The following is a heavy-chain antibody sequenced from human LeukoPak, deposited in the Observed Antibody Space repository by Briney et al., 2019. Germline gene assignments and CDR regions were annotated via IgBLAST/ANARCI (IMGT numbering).Heavy chain of an antibody. Sequence: GGSLRLSCAASGXTFSRYAMTWVRRAPGKGLEWVSVITSGSSTYYADSVKGRFTISRENSKNTLYLQMNSLRAEDTAVYYCATYCSGPTCYSGMVYRGQGTLVTVSS. D-gene: IGHD2-15*01. V-gene: IGHV3-23*03. J-gene: IGHJ4*02. CDR2: ITSGSST. CDR1: GXTFSRYA. CDR3: ATYCSGPTCYSGMVY.